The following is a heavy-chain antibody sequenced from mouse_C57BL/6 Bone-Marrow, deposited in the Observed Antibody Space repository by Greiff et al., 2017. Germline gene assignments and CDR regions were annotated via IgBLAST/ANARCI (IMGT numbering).Heavy chain of an antibody. CDR2: IRSKSNNYAT. V-gene: IGHV10-1*01. Sequence: EADGGLVQPKGSLKLSCAASGFSFNTYAMNWVRQAPGKGLEWVARIRSKSNNYATYYADSVKDRFTISRDDSESMLYLQMNNLKTEDTAMYYCVRHGAYYSNHRYFDVWGTGTTVTVSS. D-gene: IGHD2-5*01. CDR3: VRHGAYYSNHRYFDV. CDR1: GFSFNTYA. J-gene: IGHJ1*03.